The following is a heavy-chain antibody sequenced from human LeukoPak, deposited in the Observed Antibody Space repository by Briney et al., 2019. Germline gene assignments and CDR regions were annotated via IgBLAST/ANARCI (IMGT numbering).Heavy chain of an antibody. J-gene: IGHJ6*04. CDR2: INTNTGNP. D-gene: IGHD6-19*01. V-gene: IGHV7-4-1*02. CDR1: GYTFTSYA. Sequence: GASVKVSCKASGYTFTSYAINWVRQAPGQGLEWMGWINTNTGNPTYAQGFTGRFVFSLDTSVSTAYLQISSLKAEDTAVYYCARGAVAGIPPHDVWGKGTTVTVSS. CDR3: ARGAVAGIPPHDV.